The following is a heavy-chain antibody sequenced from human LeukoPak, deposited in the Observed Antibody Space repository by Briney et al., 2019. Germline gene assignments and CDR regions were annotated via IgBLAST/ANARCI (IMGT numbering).Heavy chain of an antibody. CDR2: IFYSGST. CDR3: AKSNGYGLVDI. CDR1: GGSISTNY. D-gene: IGHD3-10*01. Sequence: SSETLSLTCTVSGGSISTNYWGWIRKPPGKGLEWIGNIFYSGSTYYSPSLKSRVTISLDTSRNQFSLKLTSVTAADTAVYYCAKSNGYGLVDIWGQGTMVTVSS. J-gene: IGHJ3*02. V-gene: IGHV4-39*07.